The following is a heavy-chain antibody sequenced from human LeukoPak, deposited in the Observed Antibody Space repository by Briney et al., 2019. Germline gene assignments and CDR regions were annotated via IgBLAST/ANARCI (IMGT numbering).Heavy chain of an antibody. CDR1: GYNFTSYC. J-gene: IGHJ6*03. V-gene: IGHV5-51*01. Sequence: RGESLNISCKGSGYNFTSYCIGWVRQMPGKDLEWMMIIYPGDSSTSYSPSFQGQVTISADTSISHAYLQLSSVKASDTAMYYGARSRVESSGYKSDYYYMDFWGKGTTVTVSS. CDR3: ARSRVESSGYKSDYYYMDF. CDR2: IYPGDSST. D-gene: IGHD3-22*01.